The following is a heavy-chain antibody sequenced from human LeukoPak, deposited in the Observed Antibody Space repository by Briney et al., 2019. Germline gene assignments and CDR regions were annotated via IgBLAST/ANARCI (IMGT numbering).Heavy chain of an antibody. CDR1: GFSFTSSW. V-gene: IGHV3-7*01. J-gene: IGHJ4*02. Sequence: GGSLRLSCAASGFSFTSSWMTWVRQAPGKGLEWVANISPDGSVKNHVASVKGRLTISRDNAKTTLYLQMNSLSAEDTAVYYCAKTQTGYCSGGDCHSGQRCVDYWGQGTLVTVSS. D-gene: IGHD2-15*01. CDR3: AKTQTGYCSGGDCHSGQRCVDY. CDR2: ISPDGSVK.